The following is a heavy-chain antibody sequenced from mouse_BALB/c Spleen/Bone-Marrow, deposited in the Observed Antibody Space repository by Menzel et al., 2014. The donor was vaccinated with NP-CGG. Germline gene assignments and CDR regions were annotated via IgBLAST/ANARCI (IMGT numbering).Heavy chain of an antibody. CDR1: GFDFSGYW. J-gene: IGHJ3*01. CDR3: ARLSYYGRFAY. D-gene: IGHD1-1*01. CDR2: INPDSTTI. V-gene: IGHV4-1*02. Sequence: DVQLQESGGGLVQPGGSLKLSCPASGFDFSGYWMSWVRQAPGKGLEWIGEINPDSTTINYAPSRKDKFIISRDNAKNTLFLQMGKVRSEDTALYYCARLSYYGRFAYWGQGTLVTVSA.